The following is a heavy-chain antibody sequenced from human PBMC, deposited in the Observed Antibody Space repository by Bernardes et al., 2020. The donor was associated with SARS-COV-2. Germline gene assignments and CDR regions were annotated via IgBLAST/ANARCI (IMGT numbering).Heavy chain of an antibody. CDR3: ARGLNDDFGDFQYYYALDV. D-gene: IGHD3-3*01. Sequence: GWSLRLSCSASGSTFSNYPMNWVRQAPGKRLELVSSISCRRSHIYDADSVKGRFTISRDNAKKSLHLQMNSLRAEDTAVYYCARGLNDDFGDFQYYYALDVWGKGTTVTVSS. CDR1: GSTFSNYP. CDR2: ISCRRSHI. J-gene: IGHJ6*04. V-gene: IGHV3-21*01.